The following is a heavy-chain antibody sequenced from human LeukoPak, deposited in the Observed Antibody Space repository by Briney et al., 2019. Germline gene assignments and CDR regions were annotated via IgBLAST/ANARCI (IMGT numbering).Heavy chain of an antibody. D-gene: IGHD6-13*01. V-gene: IGHV3-48*01. J-gene: IGHJ5*02. CDR1: GFTFSSYS. CDR2: ISSSSSTI. Sequence: GASLRLSCAASGFTFSSYSMNWVRQAPGKGLEWVSYISSSSSTIYYADSVKGRFTISRDNAKNSLYLQMNSLRAEDTAVYYCASGGSGYSSSWYNWFDPWGQGTLVTVSS. CDR3: ASGGSGYSSSWYNWFDP.